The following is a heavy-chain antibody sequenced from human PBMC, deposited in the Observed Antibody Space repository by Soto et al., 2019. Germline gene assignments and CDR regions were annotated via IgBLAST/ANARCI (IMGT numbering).Heavy chain of an antibody. V-gene: IGHV3-7*01. CDR3: ARPSGYCSGGSCFPFDL. J-gene: IGHJ4*02. CDR1: GFTFSSYW. Sequence: GGSLRLSCAASGFTFSSYWMTWVRQTPGKGLEWVANIKQDESEKYYVDSVKGRFTISRDNAKNSLYLQTNSLRGEDTAVYYCARPSGYCSGGSCFPFDLWGQGTLVTVSS. D-gene: IGHD2-15*01. CDR2: IKQDESEK.